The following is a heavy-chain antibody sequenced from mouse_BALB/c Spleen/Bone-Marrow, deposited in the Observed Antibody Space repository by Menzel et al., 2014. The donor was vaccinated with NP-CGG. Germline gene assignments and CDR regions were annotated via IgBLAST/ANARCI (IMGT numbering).Heavy chain of an antibody. D-gene: IGHD2-1*01. V-gene: IGHV14-3*02. Sequence: EVMLVESGAELVKPGASVKLSCTASGFSIKDTYMHWVKQRPEQGLEWIGRIDPANGNTKYDPKFQGKATITADTSSNTAYLQLSSLTSEDTAVYYCARNGNYGAWFAYWGQGTLVTVSA. CDR1: GFSIKDTY. CDR3: ARNGNYGAWFAY. J-gene: IGHJ3*01. CDR2: IDPANGNT.